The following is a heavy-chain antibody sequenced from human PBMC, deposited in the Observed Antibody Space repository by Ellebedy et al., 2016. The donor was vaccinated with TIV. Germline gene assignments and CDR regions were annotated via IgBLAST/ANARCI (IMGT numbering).Heavy chain of an antibody. CDR2: MKHDGSEK. Sequence: GGSLRLSCGASGFTLSSYWMSWVRQAPGKGLEWVANMKHDGSEKYYVDSVKGRFTISRDNAKNSLFLQMNSLRAADTAVYYCARVVRAWYGFDYWGLGTLVTVSS. CDR3: ARVVRAWYGFDY. CDR1: GFTLSSYW. J-gene: IGHJ4*02. D-gene: IGHD6-19*01. V-gene: IGHV3-7*03.